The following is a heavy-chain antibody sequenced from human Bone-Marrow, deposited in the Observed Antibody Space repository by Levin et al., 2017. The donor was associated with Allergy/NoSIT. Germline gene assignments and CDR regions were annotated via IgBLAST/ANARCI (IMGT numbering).Heavy chain of an antibody. D-gene: IGHD2-21*01. J-gene: IGHJ6*02. CDR3: SRDGGFAVRAMDV. CDR1: GFIFSDYG. V-gene: IGHV3-30*03. Sequence: PGGSLRLSCAASGFIFSDYGMHWVRQAPGKGLEWVAVISKDGKNRNHAGSVTGRFTISRDNSKNTLYLQMDSLRPEDMAIYFCSRDGGFAVRAMDVWGPGTTVTVPS. CDR2: ISKDGKNR.